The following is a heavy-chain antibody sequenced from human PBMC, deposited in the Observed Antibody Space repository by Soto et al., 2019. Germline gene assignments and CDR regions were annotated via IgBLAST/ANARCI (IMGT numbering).Heavy chain of an antibody. Sequence: EVQLVESGGGLVQPGRSLRLSCAASGFTFDDYAMHWVRQAPGKGLEWVSGISWNSGSIGYADSVKGRFTISRDNAKNSLYLQMNSLRAEDTALYYCAKTHSSSWYLPRFDDWGQGTLVTVSS. CDR1: GFTFDDYA. D-gene: IGHD6-13*01. J-gene: IGHJ4*02. CDR2: ISWNSGSI. CDR3: AKTHSSSWYLPRFDD. V-gene: IGHV3-9*01.